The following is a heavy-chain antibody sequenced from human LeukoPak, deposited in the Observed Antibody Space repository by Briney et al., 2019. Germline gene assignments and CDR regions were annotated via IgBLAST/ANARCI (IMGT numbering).Heavy chain of an antibody. CDR2: IYYSGST. J-gene: IGHJ5*02. CDR3: AKSRGSAGGFDP. Sequence: SETLSFTCTVSGGSISSYYWSWIRQPPGKGLEWIGYIYYSGSTNYNPSLKSRVTISMDTSKNQFSLKLSSVSAADTALYYCAKSRGSAGGFDPWGQGTLVTVSS. D-gene: IGHD3-16*01. V-gene: IGHV4-59*01. CDR1: GGSISSYY.